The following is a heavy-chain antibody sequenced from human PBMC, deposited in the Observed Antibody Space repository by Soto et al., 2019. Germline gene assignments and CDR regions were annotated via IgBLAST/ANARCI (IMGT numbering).Heavy chain of an antibody. CDR3: ARGARITIFERRADAFDI. CDR1: GYTFTSYY. D-gene: IGHD3-3*01. V-gene: IGHV1-46*03. J-gene: IGHJ3*02. Sequence: QVQLVQSGAEVKKPGASVKVSCKASGYTFTSYYMHWVRQAPGQGLEWMGIINPSGGSTSYAQKFQGRVTMTRDTSTSTVYMELSSLRSEDTAVYYWARGARITIFERRADAFDIWGQGTMVTVSS. CDR2: INPSGGST.